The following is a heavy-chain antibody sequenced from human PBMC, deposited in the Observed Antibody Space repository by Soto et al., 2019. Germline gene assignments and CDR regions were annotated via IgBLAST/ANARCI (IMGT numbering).Heavy chain of an antibody. CDR2: LSYDGSDK. CDR1: GFTFSGYA. D-gene: IGHD2-15*01. Sequence: QVQLVESGGGVVQPGTSLRLSCAASGFTFSGYAMHWVRQAPGKGLEWVAFLSYDGSDKFYADSVKGRFTISRDNSKNTLYLQMNSLRAEDTAVYYCARERDSFDDWGQGTLVTVSS. V-gene: IGHV3-30-3*01. CDR3: ARERDSFDD. J-gene: IGHJ4*02.